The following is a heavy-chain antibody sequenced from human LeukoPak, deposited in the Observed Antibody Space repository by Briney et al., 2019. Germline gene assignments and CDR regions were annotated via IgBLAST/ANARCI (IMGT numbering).Heavy chain of an antibody. D-gene: IGHD6-19*01. CDR2: IYYSGST. J-gene: IGHJ6*03. V-gene: IGHV4-59*01. Sequence: PSETLSLTCTVSGGSISSYYWSWIRQPPGKGLEWIGYIYYSGSTNYNPSLKSRVTISVDTSKNQFSLKLSSVTAADTAVYYCARDLAVVSSGDYYYYMDVWGKGTTVTVSS. CDR1: GGSISSYY. CDR3: ARDLAVVSSGDYYYYMDV.